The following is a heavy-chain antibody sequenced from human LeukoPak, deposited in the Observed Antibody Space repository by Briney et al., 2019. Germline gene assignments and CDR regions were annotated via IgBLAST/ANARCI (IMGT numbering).Heavy chain of an antibody. CDR1: GFTFSTYS. V-gene: IGHV3-30*02. CDR2: IRYDGSNK. D-gene: IGHD3-10*01. Sequence: GGSLRLSCAASGFTFSTYSMNWVRQAPGKGLEWVAFIRYDGSNKYYADSVKGRFTISRDNSKNTLYLQMNSLRAEDTAVYYCAKTRPRGSGSYYSRHYYYYMDVWGKGTTVTISS. CDR3: AKTRPRGSGSYYSRHYYYYMDV. J-gene: IGHJ6*03.